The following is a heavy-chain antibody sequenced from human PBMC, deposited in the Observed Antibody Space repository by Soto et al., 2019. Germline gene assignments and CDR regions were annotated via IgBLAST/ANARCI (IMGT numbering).Heavy chain of an antibody. V-gene: IGHV1-46*01. CDR3: ARDLIHYDFWSGYPGYYYYGMDV. D-gene: IGHD3-3*01. J-gene: IGHJ6*02. CDR2: INPSGGST. Sequence: SAKVSCEASGYTFTGYYMHWVRQAPGQGLERMGIINPSGGSTSYAQKFQGRVTMTRDTSTSTVYMELSSLRSEDTAVYYCARDLIHYDFWSGYPGYYYYGMDVWGQGTTVTVYS. CDR1: GYTFTGYY.